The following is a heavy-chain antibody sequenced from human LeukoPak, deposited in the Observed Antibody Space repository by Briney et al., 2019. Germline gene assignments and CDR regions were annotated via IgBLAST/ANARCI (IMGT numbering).Heavy chain of an antibody. Sequence: PGGSLRLSCAASGFTVSSNYMSWVRQAPGKGLEWVSVIYSGGSTYYADSVKGRFTISRDNSKNTLYLQMNSLRAEDTAVYYCARLWDGSGSYYEYYFDYWGQGTLVTVSS. D-gene: IGHD3-10*01. CDR1: GFTVSSNY. J-gene: IGHJ4*02. CDR3: ARLWDGSGSYYEYYFDY. CDR2: IYSGGST. V-gene: IGHV3-53*01.